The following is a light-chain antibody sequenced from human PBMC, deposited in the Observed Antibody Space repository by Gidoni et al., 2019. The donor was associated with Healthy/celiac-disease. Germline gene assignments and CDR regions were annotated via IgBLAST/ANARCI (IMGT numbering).Light chain of an antibody. J-gene: IGKJ4*01. V-gene: IGKV4-1*01. CDR1: QSVLYRSNNQNY. CDR3: QQYYSTPLT. Sequence: DIVMTQSPDSLAVSLGERATINCKSSQSVLYRSNNQNYLAWYQQKPGQPPKLLIYWASTRESVVPDRFSGSGSGTDFTLTISSLQAEDVAVYYCQQYYSTPLTFGGGTKVEIK. CDR2: WAS.